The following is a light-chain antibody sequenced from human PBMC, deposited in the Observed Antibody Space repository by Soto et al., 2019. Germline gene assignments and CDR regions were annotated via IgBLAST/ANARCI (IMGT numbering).Light chain of an antibody. V-gene: IGLV1-51*01. CDR2: DNN. CDR3: GTWDSRLSTSV. CDR1: SSNIGNNY. Sequence: QSVLTQPPSVCAAPGQKVTISCSGSSSNIGNNYVSWYQQLPGTAPKLLIYDNNKRPSGIPDRFSGSKSDTSATLGITGLQTGDEADYYCGTWDSRLSTSVFGGGTKVTVL. J-gene: IGLJ2*01.